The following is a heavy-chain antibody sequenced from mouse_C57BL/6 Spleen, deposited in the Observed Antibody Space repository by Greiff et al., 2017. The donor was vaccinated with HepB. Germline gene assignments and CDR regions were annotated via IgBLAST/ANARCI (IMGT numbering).Heavy chain of an antibody. Sequence: QVQLQQSGAELVRPGTSVKVSCKASGYAFTNYLIEWVKQRPGQGLEWIGVINPGSGGTNYNEKFKGKATLTADKSSSTAYMQLSSLTSEDSAVYFCAREGGYGSSPFAYWGQGTLVTVSA. CDR3: AREGGYGSSPFAY. D-gene: IGHD1-1*01. V-gene: IGHV1-54*01. CDR1: GYAFTNYL. CDR2: INPGSGGT. J-gene: IGHJ3*01.